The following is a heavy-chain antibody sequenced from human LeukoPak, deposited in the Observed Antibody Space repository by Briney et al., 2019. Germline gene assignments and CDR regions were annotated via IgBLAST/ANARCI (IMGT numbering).Heavy chain of an antibody. J-gene: IGHJ4*02. Sequence: SETLSLTCTVSGAPVNFYYLSWIRHSAEKGLEWIGRIYTRGNTNYNPSLKSRVTLSVDTSRNQFSLMLSPVTAADTAVYYCAKESRLGGASGSHHFDYWGQGVLVTVSS. V-gene: IGHV4-4*07. CDR2: IYTRGNT. CDR3: AKESRLGGASGSHHFDY. CDR1: GAPVNFYY. D-gene: IGHD3-10*01.